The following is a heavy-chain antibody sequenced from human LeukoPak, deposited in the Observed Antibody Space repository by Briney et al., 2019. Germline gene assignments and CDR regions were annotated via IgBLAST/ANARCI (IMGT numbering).Heavy chain of an antibody. CDR1: GFTVSSNY. Sequence: GGSLRLSCAASGFTVSSNYMSWVRQAPGKELEWVSVIYSGGSTYYADSVKGRFTISRDNSKNTLYLQMNSLRAEDTAVYYCARDYCSGGSCYPGAFDIWGQGTMVTVSS. J-gene: IGHJ3*02. CDR3: ARDYCSGGSCYPGAFDI. CDR2: IYSGGST. D-gene: IGHD2-15*01. V-gene: IGHV3-66*02.